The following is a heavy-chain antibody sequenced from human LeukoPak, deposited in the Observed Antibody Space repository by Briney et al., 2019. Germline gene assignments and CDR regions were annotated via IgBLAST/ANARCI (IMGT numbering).Heavy chain of an antibody. CDR2: IIPIFGTA. CDR3: ARDWSSGWYRY. D-gene: IGHD6-19*01. V-gene: IGHV1-69*05. J-gene: IGHJ4*02. Sequence: EASVKVSCKASGGTFSSYAVSWVRQAPGQGLEWMGRIIPIFGTANYAQKFQGRVTITTDESTSTAYMELSSLRSEDTAVYYCARDWSSGWYRYWGQGTLVTVSS. CDR1: GGTFSSYA.